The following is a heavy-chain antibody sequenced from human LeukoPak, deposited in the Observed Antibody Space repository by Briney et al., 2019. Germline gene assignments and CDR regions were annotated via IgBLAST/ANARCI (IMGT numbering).Heavy chain of an antibody. CDR2: ISAYNGNT. Sequence: ASVKVSCKASGYTFTGYYMHWVRQAPGQGLEWMGWISAYNGNTNYAQKLQGRVTMTTDTSTSTAYMELRSLRSDDTAVYYCASYPGDGYNSFDYWGQGTLVTVSS. V-gene: IGHV1-18*04. CDR3: ASYPGDGYNSFDY. CDR1: GYTFTGYY. D-gene: IGHD5-24*01. J-gene: IGHJ4*02.